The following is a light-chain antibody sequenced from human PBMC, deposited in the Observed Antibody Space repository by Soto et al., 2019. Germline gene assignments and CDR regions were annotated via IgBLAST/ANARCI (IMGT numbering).Light chain of an antibody. J-gene: IGKJ5*01. Sequence: EIVLTQSPGTLSLSPGERATLSCRASQIVSSRLAWYQQKPGQAPRLLISGASSRATGITDRFRGSGSATDFTLNISRLEPEDFATYYCQQYGSSTITFGQGTRLEI. V-gene: IGKV3-20*01. CDR1: QIVSSR. CDR3: QQYGSSTIT. CDR2: GAS.